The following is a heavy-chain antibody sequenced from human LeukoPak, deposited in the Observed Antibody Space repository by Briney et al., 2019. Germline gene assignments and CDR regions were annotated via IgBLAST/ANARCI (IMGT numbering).Heavy chain of an antibody. CDR1: GRSISSYY. CDR2: IYYSGST. J-gene: IGHJ4*02. CDR3: ARSQPAVGYCSGGSCYTTFDY. V-gene: IGHV4-59*01. D-gene: IGHD2-15*01. Sequence: KPSETLSLTCTVSGRSISSYYWSWIRQPPGKGLEWIGYIYYSGSTNYNPSLKSRVTISVDTSKNQFSLKLSSVTAADTAVYYCARSQPAVGYCSGGSCYTTFDYWGQGTLVTVSS.